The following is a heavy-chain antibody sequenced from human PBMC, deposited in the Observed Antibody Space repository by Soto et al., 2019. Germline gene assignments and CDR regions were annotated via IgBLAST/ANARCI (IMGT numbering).Heavy chain of an antibody. CDR3: AKDSSIAAAGESYYYYGMDV. V-gene: IGHV3-23*01. CDR2: ISGSGGST. Sequence: GGSLRLSCAASGFTFSSYAMSWVRQAPGKGLEWVSAISGSGGSTYYADSVKGRFTISRDNSKNTLYLQMNSLRAEDTAVYYCAKDSSIAAAGESYYYYGMDVWGQGTTVTVSS. CDR1: GFTFSSYA. D-gene: IGHD6-13*01. J-gene: IGHJ6*02.